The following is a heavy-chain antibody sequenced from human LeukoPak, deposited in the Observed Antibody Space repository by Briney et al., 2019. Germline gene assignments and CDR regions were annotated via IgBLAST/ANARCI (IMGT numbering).Heavy chain of an antibody. CDR3: AKGLGIAVAGTGFFDY. V-gene: IGHV3-23*01. Sequence: GGSLRLSCAASGFTFSSYAMSRVRQAPGKGLEWVSAISGSGGSTYYADSVKGRFTISRDNSKNTLYLQMNSLRAEDTAVYYCAKGLGIAVAGTGFFDYWGQGTLVTVSS. CDR2: ISGSGGST. D-gene: IGHD6-19*01. CDR1: GFTFSSYA. J-gene: IGHJ4*02.